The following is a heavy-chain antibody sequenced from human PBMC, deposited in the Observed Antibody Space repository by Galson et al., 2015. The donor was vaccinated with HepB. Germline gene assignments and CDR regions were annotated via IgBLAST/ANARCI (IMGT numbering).Heavy chain of an antibody. CDR1: GGTFSSYA. V-gene: IGHV1-69*06. Sequence: SVKVSCKASGGTFSSYAISWVRQAPGQGLEWMGGIIPIFGTANYAQKFQGRVTITADKSTSTAYMELSSLRSEDTAVYYCARADQWELPPDYWGQGTLVTVSS. CDR2: IIPIFGTA. J-gene: IGHJ4*02. CDR3: ARADQWELPPDY. D-gene: IGHD1-26*01.